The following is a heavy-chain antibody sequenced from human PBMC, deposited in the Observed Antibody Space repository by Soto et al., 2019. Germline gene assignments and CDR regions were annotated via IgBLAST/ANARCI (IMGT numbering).Heavy chain of an antibody. Sequence: SVKVSCKASGGTFSSYAISWVRQAPGQGLEWMGGIIPIFGTANYAQKFQGRVTITADKSTSTAYMELSSLRPEDTAVYYCASSPIGVAASYYYGMDVWGQGTTVTVSS. CDR3: ASSPIGVAASYYYGMDV. D-gene: IGHD2-15*01. CDR1: GGTFSSYA. V-gene: IGHV1-69*06. J-gene: IGHJ6*02. CDR2: IIPIFGTA.